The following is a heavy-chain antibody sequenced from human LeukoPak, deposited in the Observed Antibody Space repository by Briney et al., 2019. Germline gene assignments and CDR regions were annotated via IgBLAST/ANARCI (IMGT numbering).Heavy chain of an antibody. CDR2: ISAYNGNT. CDR3: ARHATDYDILTGYYPRGWFDP. CDR1: GYTFSIYF. J-gene: IGHJ5*02. D-gene: IGHD3-9*01. Sequence: ASVKVSCKASGYTFSIYFISWVRQAPGQGLEWMGWISAYNGNTNHAQKFQDRVTMTTDTSTSTAYMELRSLRSDDTAVYYCARHATDYDILTGYYPRGWFDPWGQGTLVTVSS. V-gene: IGHV1-18*01.